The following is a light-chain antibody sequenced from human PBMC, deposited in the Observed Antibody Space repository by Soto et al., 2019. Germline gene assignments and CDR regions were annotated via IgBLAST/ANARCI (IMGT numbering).Light chain of an antibody. CDR1: QSVSSN. CDR2: DAS. J-gene: IGKJ2*01. CDR3: QQYYSSVT. V-gene: IGKV3-11*01. Sequence: ENVLTQSPATLSLSPGERATLSCRASQSVSSNLAWFQQKPGQAPRLLIYDASNRAAGIPARFSGSGSGTDFTLTISSLQAEDFAVYYCQQYYSSVTFGQGTKLEIK.